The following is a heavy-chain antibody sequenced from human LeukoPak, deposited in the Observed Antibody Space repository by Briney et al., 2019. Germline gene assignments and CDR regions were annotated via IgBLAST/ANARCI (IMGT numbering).Heavy chain of an antibody. V-gene: IGHV4-59*12. CDR2: IYYSGST. D-gene: IGHD2-2*02. CDR1: GGSISSYY. J-gene: IGHJ4*02. Sequence: SETLSLTCTVSGGSISSYYWSWIRQPPGKGLEWIGYIYYSGSTNYNPSLKSRVTISEDTSKNQFSLKLSSVTAADTAVYYCASSLLGYCSSTSCYTSYWGQGTLVTVSS. CDR3: ASSLLGYCSSTSCYTSY.